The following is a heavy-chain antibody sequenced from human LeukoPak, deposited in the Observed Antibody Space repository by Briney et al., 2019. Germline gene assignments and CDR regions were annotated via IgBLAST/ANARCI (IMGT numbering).Heavy chain of an antibody. Sequence: ASVKVSCKTSGYTLTGYYLHWVRQAPGQGLEWMGWINPNSGGTKYAQKFQGRVTMTRDTSINTVYVGLSRLSSDDTAVYYCAKGRVVAGTKSLMYHWLDPWGQGTLVTVSS. CDR1: GYTLTGYY. D-gene: IGHD6-19*01. J-gene: IGHJ5*02. CDR3: AKGRVVAGTKSLMYHWLDP. V-gene: IGHV1-2*02. CDR2: INPNSGGT.